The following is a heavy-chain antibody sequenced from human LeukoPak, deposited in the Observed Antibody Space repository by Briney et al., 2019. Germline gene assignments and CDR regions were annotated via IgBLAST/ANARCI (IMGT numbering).Heavy chain of an antibody. D-gene: IGHD6-13*01. CDR2: IYYSGST. CDR3: ARERYSSSWYLPYNWFDP. CDR1: GGSISSYY. Sequence: SETLSLTCTVSGGSISSYYWSWIRQPPGKGLEWIGYIYYSGSTNYNPSLKSRVTISVDTSKNQFSLKLSSVTAADTAVYYCARERYSSSWYLPYNWFDPWGQGTLVTVSS. V-gene: IGHV4-59*01. J-gene: IGHJ5*02.